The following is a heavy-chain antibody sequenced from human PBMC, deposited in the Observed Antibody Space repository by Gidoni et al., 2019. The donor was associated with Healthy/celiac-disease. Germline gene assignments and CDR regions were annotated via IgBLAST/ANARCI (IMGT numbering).Heavy chain of an antibody. V-gene: IGHV1-3*01. Sequence: QVQLVQSGAGVKKTGASVKVSCKASGYPFNSYAMHWVSQAPGQRLEWMGGINAGNGNTKYSQKFQCRVTITRDTSASTSYMELSSLRSEDTALYYCARDLLPSLTTFHYYYYYGMDVWGQGTTVTVSS. J-gene: IGHJ6*02. CDR3: ARDLLPSLTTFHYYYYYGMDV. CDR2: INAGNGNT. D-gene: IGHD3-16*01. CDR1: GYPFNSYA.